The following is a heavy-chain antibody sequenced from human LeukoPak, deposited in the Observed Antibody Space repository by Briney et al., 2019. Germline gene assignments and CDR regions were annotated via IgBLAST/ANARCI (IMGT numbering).Heavy chain of an antibody. CDR3: ARVVGSGYYGSRFDY. V-gene: IGHV3-74*01. Sequence: GGSLRLSCAASGFTFSSYWMHWVRQAPGKGLVWVSRINSDGSSTSYADSVKGRFTISRDNAKNTLYLRMNSLRAEDTAVYYCARVVGSGYYGSRFDYWGQGTLVTVSS. D-gene: IGHD3-3*01. J-gene: IGHJ4*02. CDR1: GFTFSSYW. CDR2: INSDGSST.